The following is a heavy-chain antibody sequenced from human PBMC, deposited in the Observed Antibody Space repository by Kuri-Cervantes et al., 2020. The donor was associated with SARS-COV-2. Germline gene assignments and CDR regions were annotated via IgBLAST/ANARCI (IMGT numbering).Heavy chain of an antibody. CDR3: ARNFKSSSSLCYYYYMDV. CDR1: GGSISSGSYY. CDR2: IYTSGST. Sequence: SETLSLTCTVSGGSISSGSYYWSWIRQPAGKGLEWIGYIYTSGSTNYNPSLKSRVTISVDTSKNQFSLKLSSVTAADTALYYCARNFKSSSSLCYYYYMDVWGKGTTVTVSS. D-gene: IGHD6-6*01. J-gene: IGHJ6*03. V-gene: IGHV4-61*09.